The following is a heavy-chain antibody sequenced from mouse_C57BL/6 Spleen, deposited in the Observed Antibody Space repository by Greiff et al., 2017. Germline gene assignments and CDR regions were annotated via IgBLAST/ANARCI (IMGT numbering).Heavy chain of an antibody. V-gene: IGHV1-4*01. CDR3: ADGGKGGAMDY. J-gene: IGHJ4*01. CDR2: INPSSGYT. Sequence: VQLQQSGAELVRPGASVKMSCKASGYTFTSYTMHWVNQRPGQGLEWIGYINPSSGYTKYNQKFKDKATLTADKSSSTAYMQLSSLTSEDSAGYYRADGGKGGAMDYWGQGTSVTVSS. D-gene: IGHD1-1*02. CDR1: GYTFTSYT.